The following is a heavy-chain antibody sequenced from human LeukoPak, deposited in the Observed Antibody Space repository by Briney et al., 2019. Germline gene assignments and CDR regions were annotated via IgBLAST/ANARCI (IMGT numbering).Heavy chain of an antibody. V-gene: IGHV3-20*04. CDR1: GFTFDDYG. CDR2: INWNGGST. CDR3: ARAGLYNWNYEGTAYFDY. J-gene: IGHJ4*02. D-gene: IGHD1-7*01. Sequence: PGGSLRLPCAASGFTFDDYGMSWVRQAPGKGLEWVSGINWNGGSTGYADSVKGRFTISRDNAKNSLYLQMNSLRAEDTALYYCARAGLYNWNYEGTAYFDYWGQGTLVTVSS.